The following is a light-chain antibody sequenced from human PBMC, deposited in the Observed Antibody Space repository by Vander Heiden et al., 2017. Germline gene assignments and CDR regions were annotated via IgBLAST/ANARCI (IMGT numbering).Light chain of an antibody. Sequence: QSALTQPASVSGSPGQSITISCTGTSSDVGGYNSVSWYQQHPGKAPKLMIYDVSNRPSGVSNRFSGSKSGNTASLTISGLQAEDEADYYCSSCASSSTLVFGTGTKVIVL. CDR1: SSDVGGYNS. J-gene: IGLJ1*01. V-gene: IGLV2-14*03. CDR3: SSCASSSTLV. CDR2: DVS.